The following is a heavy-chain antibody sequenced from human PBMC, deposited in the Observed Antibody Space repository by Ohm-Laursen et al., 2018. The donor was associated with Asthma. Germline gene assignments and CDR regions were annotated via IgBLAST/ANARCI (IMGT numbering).Heavy chain of an antibody. CDR1: GFTFSSYG. Sequence: SLRLSCSASGFTFSSYGMHWVRQAPGKGLEWVAVISCDGSNKYYADSVKGRFTISRDNSKNTLYLQMNSLRAEETAVYYCAKEGQKYNWNDGVDYWGQGTLVTVSS. J-gene: IGHJ4*02. V-gene: IGHV3-30*18. CDR3: AKEGQKYNWNDGVDY. CDR2: ISCDGSNK. D-gene: IGHD1-20*01.